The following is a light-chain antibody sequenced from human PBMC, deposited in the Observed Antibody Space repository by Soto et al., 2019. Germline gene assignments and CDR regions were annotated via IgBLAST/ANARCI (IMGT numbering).Light chain of an antibody. CDR3: QQYGSSPT. Sequence: EIVLTQSPGTLSLSPGERATLSCRASQSVSSSYLAWYQQKPCQAPRLLIYGASSRATGIPDRFSGSGSGTDFTLTISRLEPEDFAVYYCQQYGSSPTFGPGTKVDIK. V-gene: IGKV3-20*01. CDR1: QSVSSSY. CDR2: GAS. J-gene: IGKJ3*01.